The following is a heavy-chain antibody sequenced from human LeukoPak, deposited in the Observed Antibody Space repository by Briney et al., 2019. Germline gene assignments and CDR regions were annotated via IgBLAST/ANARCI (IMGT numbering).Heavy chain of an antibody. D-gene: IGHD6-13*01. J-gene: IGHJ4*02. CDR1: GCIFTSYY. CDR2: INPSGGST. Sequence: ASVKVSCKASGCIFTSYYMHWVRQPPAQGLEWMGIINPSGGSTSYAQKFQGRVTMTRDSSKSTIYMELSRLRSEYSSAKYCARSWSYCLDYWGQGTLVTVSS. V-gene: IGHV1-46*01. CDR3: ARSWSYCLDY.